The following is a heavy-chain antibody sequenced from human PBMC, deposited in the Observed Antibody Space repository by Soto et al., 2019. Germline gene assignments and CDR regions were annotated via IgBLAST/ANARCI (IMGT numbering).Heavy chain of an antibody. CDR1: GYTFTSYG. V-gene: IGHV1-18*01. J-gene: IGHJ4*02. D-gene: IGHD6-19*01. CDR2: ISTYNGNT. CDR3: GRGGGGWLDY. Sequence: QVQLVQSGAEVKKPGASVKVSCKASGYTFTSYGFNWVRQAPGQGLEWMGWISTYNGNTNYGQKFQGRVTMTTDTSTGTAYMELRSMRSDDTAVYYCGRGGGGWLDYWGQGTLVTVSS.